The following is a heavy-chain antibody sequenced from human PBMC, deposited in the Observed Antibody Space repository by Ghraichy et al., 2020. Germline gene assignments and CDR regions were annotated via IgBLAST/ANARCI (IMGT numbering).Heavy chain of an antibody. D-gene: IGHD1-1*01. CDR3: ATRQRAGYYYGMDV. Sequence: GGSLRLSCAASGFTVTSNYMSWVRQAPGKGLEWVSIISSGGNTYYVDSVKGRFTISRDNSKNTLFLQMNSLRAEDTAVYYCATRQRAGYYYGMDVWGQGTTVTFSS. CDR2: ISSGGNT. CDR1: GFTVTSNY. V-gene: IGHV3-53*01. J-gene: IGHJ6*02.